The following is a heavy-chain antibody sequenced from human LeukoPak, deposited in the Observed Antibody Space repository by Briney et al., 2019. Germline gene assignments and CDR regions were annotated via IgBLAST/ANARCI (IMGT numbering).Heavy chain of an antibody. J-gene: IGHJ3*02. Sequence: PGGSLRLSCAASGFTFSSYEMNWVRQAPGKGLEWVSYISSSGSTIYYADSVKGRFTISRDNAKNSLYLQMNSLRAEDTAVHYCARVVAAKFDAFDIWGQGTMVTVSS. CDR2: ISSSGSTI. CDR1: GFTFSSYE. V-gene: IGHV3-48*03. D-gene: IGHD2-15*01. CDR3: ARVVAAKFDAFDI.